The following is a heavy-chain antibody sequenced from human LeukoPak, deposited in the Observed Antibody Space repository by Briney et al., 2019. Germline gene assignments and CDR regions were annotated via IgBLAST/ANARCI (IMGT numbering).Heavy chain of an antibody. CDR1: GFTFSSYA. Sequence: GGSLRLSCAASGFTFSSYAMSWVRQAPGKGLEGVSAISGSGGSTYYADSVKGRFTISRDNSKNTLYLQMNSLRAEDTAVYYCAKEWNYYDSSGYANDAFDIWGQGTMVTVSS. D-gene: IGHD3-22*01. CDR2: ISGSGGST. V-gene: IGHV3-23*01. CDR3: AKEWNYYDSSGYANDAFDI. J-gene: IGHJ3*02.